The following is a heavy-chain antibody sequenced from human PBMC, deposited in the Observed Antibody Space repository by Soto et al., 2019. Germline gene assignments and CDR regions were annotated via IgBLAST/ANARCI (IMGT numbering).Heavy chain of an antibody. CDR1: GFSLSTSGVG. CDR3: ARGFEVLYSWYNWFDP. Sequence: SGPTLVNPTQTLTLTCTFSGFSLSTSGVGXGWIRQPPGKALEWLALIYWNDDKRYSPSLKSRLTITKDTSKNQVVLTMTNMDPVDTATYYCARGFEVLYSWYNWFDPWGQGTLVTVSS. D-gene: IGHD5-12*01. V-gene: IGHV2-5*01. J-gene: IGHJ5*02. CDR2: IYWNDDK.